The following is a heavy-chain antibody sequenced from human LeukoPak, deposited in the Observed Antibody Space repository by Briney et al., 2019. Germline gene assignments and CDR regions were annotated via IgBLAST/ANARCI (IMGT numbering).Heavy chain of an antibody. D-gene: IGHD3-10*01. CDR1: GFTFSSYA. V-gene: IGHV3-30-3*01. Sequence: PGGSLRLSCAASGFTFSSYAMHWVRQAPGKGLEWVAVISYDGSNKYYADSVKGRFTISRDNAKNSLYLQMNSLRAEDTAVYYCASWGPSLMVRTAFDYWGQGTLVTVSS. CDR3: ASWGPSLMVRTAFDY. CDR2: ISYDGSNK. J-gene: IGHJ4*02.